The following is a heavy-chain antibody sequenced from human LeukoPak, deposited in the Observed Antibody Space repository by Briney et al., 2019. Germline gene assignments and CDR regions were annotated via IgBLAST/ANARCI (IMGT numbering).Heavy chain of an antibody. J-gene: IGHJ4*02. Sequence: GGSLRLSCAASGFTVSSNYMGWVRQAPGKGLEWVSVIYSAGNTYYTDSVKGRFTISRDNSKNTLYLQMNSLRAEDTAVYYCAKVKETYYDFWSGYYNFDYWGQGTLVTVSS. V-gene: IGHV3-53*01. CDR1: GFTVSSNY. D-gene: IGHD3-3*01. CDR3: AKVKETYYDFWSGYYNFDY. CDR2: IYSAGNT.